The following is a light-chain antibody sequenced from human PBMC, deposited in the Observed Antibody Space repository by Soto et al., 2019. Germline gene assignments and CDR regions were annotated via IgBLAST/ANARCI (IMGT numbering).Light chain of an antibody. V-gene: IGLV2-23*01. CDR2: EGT. CDR3: RSYAGRTTWV. Sequence: QSVLTQPASVSGSPGQSITISCTGTSSDVRNSNFVSWYQHHPGKAPKLMIYEGTKVSSGVSDRFSGSKSGNTASLTISGLQAEDEADYYCRSYAGRTTWVFGGGTKVTVL. CDR1: SSDVRNSNF. J-gene: IGLJ3*02.